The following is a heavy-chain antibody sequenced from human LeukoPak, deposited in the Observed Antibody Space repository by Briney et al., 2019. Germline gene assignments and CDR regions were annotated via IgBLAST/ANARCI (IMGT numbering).Heavy chain of an antibody. J-gene: IGHJ5*02. D-gene: IGHD3-3*01. Sequence: GGSLRLSCAASGFTFSSYGMPWVRQAPGKGLEWVAVIWYDGSNKYYADSVKGRFTISRDDSKNTLYLQMNSLRAEDTAVYYCARDAYYDFWSGERWFDPWGQGTLVTVSS. CDR3: ARDAYYDFWSGERWFDP. CDR2: IWYDGSNK. CDR1: GFTFSSYG. V-gene: IGHV3-33*01.